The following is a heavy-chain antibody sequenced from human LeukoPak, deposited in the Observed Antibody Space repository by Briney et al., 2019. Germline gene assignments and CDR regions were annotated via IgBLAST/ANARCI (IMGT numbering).Heavy chain of an antibody. V-gene: IGHV4-4*02. CDR2: IYHSGST. Sequence: PSETLSLTCAVSGGSISSSNWWSWVRQPPGKGLEWIGEIYHSGSTNYNPSLKSRVTISVDKSKNQFSLKLSSVTAADTAVYYCASKGYSYGFGTAFDYWGQGTLVTVSS. D-gene: IGHD5-18*01. CDR1: GGSISSSNW. J-gene: IGHJ4*02. CDR3: ASKGYSYGFGTAFDY.